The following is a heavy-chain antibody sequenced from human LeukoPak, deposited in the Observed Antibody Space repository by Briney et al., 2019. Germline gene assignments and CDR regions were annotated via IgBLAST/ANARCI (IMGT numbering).Heavy chain of an antibody. CDR3: AKRRVVVAAPYFDS. CDR2: ISGSGGST. V-gene: IGHV3-23*01. D-gene: IGHD2-15*01. CDR1: GFTVSSYA. Sequence: PGGSLRLSCAASGFTVSSYAMSWVRQAPGKGLGWVSAISGSGGSTYYADSVEGRFTISRDNSKNTLYLQMNSLRDEDTAVYYCAKRRVVVAAPYFDSWGQGTLVTVSS. J-gene: IGHJ4*02.